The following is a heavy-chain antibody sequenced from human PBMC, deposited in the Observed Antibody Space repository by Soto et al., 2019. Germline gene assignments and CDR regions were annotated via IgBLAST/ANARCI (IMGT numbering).Heavy chain of an antibody. CDR3: ASGTTVTTVFAFYI. D-gene: IGHD4-17*01. CDR2: IIPILGIA. V-gene: IGHV1-69*02. CDR1: GGTFSSYT. Sequence: QVQLVQSGAEVKKPGSSVKVSCKASGGTFSSYTISWVRQAPGQGLEWMGRIIPILGIANYAQKFQGRVTITADKSTSTDYMELSSLRSEDTAVYYCASGTTVTTVFAFYIWGQGTMVTVSS. J-gene: IGHJ3*02.